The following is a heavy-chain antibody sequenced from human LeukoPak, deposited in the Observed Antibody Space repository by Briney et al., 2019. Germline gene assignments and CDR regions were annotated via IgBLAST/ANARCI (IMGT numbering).Heavy chain of an antibody. Sequence: GGSLRLSCAASGFTFSSYSMTWVRQAPGKGLEWVSSISSSSSYIYFADSVKGRFTISRDNAKNSLYLQMNSLRTEDTAVYYCATWGRHDAFDIWGQGTMVTVSS. CDR1: GFTFSSYS. CDR2: ISSSSSYI. J-gene: IGHJ3*02. CDR3: ATWGRHDAFDI. V-gene: IGHV3-21*01. D-gene: IGHD3-16*01.